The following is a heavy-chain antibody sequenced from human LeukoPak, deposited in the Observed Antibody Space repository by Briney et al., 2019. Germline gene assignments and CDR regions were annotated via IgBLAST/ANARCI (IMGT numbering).Heavy chain of an antibody. J-gene: IGHJ5*02. D-gene: IGHD2-15*01. Sequence: ASVKVSCKASGYTFTSYDINWVRQATGQGLEWMGWMNPNSGNTGYAQRFQGRVTMTRNTSISTAYMELSSLRSEDTAVYYCARRYCSGGSCYSGNWFDPWGQGTLVTVSS. CDR3: ARRYCSGGSCYSGNWFDP. CDR2: MNPNSGNT. V-gene: IGHV1-8*01. CDR1: GYTFTSYD.